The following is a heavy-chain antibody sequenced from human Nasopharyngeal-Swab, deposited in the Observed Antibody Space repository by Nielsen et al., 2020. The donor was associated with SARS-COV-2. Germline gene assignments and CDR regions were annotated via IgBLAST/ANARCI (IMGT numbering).Heavy chain of an antibody. Sequence: GSLRLSCTVSGGSISSYYWSWIRQPPGKGLEWIGYTYYSGSTNYNPSLKSRVTISVDTSKNQFSLKLSSVTAADTAVYYCAREKYYYGSGSSGGMDVWGQGTTFTFSS. CDR2: TYYSGST. CDR1: GGSISSYY. D-gene: IGHD3-10*01. CDR3: AREKYYYGSGSSGGMDV. V-gene: IGHV4-59*01. J-gene: IGHJ6*02.